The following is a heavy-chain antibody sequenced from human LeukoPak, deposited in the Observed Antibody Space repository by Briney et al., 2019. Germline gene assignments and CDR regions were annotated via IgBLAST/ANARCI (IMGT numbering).Heavy chain of an antibody. CDR1: GFTFSSYA. J-gene: IGHJ3*02. CDR2: ISGSGGST. CDR3: AKTRKVVVAAYDAFDI. V-gene: IGHV3-23*01. Sequence: GGSLRLSCAASGFTFSSYAMSWVRQAPGKGLEWVSAISGSGGSTYYADSVKGRFTISRDNSKNTLYLQMNSLRAEDTAVYYCAKTRKVVVAAYDAFDIWGQGTMVTVSS. D-gene: IGHD2-15*01.